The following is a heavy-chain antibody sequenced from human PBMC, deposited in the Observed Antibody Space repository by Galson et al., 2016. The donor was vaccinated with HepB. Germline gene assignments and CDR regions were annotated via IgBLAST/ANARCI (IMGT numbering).Heavy chain of an antibody. CDR1: GFTFTTYE. V-gene: IGHV3-48*03. CDR3: ARDRIPVTGTDYFDY. J-gene: IGHJ4*02. Sequence: SLRLSCAASGFTFTTYEMNWVRQAPGKGLEWVSYISSSGIAKYYADSVKGRFTISRDNAQNSLYLQMNSLRAEDTAVYYCARDRIPVTGTDYFDYWGQGARVTVSS. CDR2: ISSSGIAK. D-gene: IGHD6-19*01.